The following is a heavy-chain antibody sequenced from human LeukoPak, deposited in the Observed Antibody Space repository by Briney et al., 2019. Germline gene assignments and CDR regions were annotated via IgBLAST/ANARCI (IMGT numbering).Heavy chain of an antibody. Sequence: GGSLRLSCAASGFTFSSYGMHWVRQAPGKGLEWVANIKEDGSEKYYVDSVKGRFTISRDNAKNSLYLQMNSLRVEDTAVYYCARLEAVWGKGTTVTVSS. J-gene: IGHJ6*04. CDR1: GFTFSSYG. CDR2: IKEDGSEK. V-gene: IGHV3-7*01. D-gene: IGHD3-3*01. CDR3: ARLEAV.